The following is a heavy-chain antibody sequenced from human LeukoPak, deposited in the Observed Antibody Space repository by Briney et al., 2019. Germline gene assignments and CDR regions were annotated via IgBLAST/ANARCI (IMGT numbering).Heavy chain of an antibody. CDR3: ARGRWYYDSAVRLRRTGAFDI. D-gene: IGHD3-22*01. CDR1: GGSISSYY. V-gene: IGHV4-59*12. CDR2: IYHSGST. Sequence: SETLSLTCTVSGGSISSYYWSWIRQPPGKGLEWIGYIYHSGSTYYNPSLKSRVTISVDRSKNQFSLKLSSVTAADTAVYYYARGRWYYDSAVRLRRTGAFDIWGQGTMVTVSS. J-gene: IGHJ3*02.